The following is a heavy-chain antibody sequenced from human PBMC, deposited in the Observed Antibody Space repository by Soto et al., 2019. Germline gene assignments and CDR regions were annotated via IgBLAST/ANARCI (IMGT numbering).Heavy chain of an antibody. Sequence: PGGSPRLSCAASGFTFSSYGMHWVRQAPGKGLEWVAVIWYDGSNKYYADSVKGRFTISRDNSKNTLYLQMNSLRAEDTAVYYCAREHYYDSSGHRSGLDYWGQGTLVTVSS. CDR3: AREHYYDSSGHRSGLDY. CDR1: GFTFSSYG. V-gene: IGHV3-33*08. J-gene: IGHJ4*02. D-gene: IGHD3-22*01. CDR2: IWYDGSNK.